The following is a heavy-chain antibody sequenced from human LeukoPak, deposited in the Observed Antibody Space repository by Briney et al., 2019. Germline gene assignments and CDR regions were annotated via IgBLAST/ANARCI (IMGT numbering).Heavy chain of an antibody. J-gene: IGHJ4*02. CDR3: AKVGLVVPAAIAPVIDY. CDR1: GFTFSSYS. Sequence: GGSLRLSCAASGFTFSSYSMNWVRQAPGKGLEWVSAISGSGGSTYYADSVKGRFTISRDNSKNTLYLQMNSLRAEDTAVYYCAKVGLVVPAAIAPVIDYWGQGTLVTVSS. D-gene: IGHD2-2*02. V-gene: IGHV3-23*01. CDR2: ISGSGGST.